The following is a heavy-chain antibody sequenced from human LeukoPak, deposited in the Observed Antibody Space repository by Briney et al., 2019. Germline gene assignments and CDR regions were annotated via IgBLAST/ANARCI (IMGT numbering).Heavy chain of an antibody. V-gene: IGHV3-33*01. J-gene: IGHJ4*01. D-gene: IGHD3-22*01. CDR1: GFTFSGYG. Sequence: PGRSLRLSCVASGFTFSGYGMQWVRQAPGAGLQLVAAIWFDARDEYHTDSVKGRFTISRDNFKDTLYLQMNSLTVEDTAVYYCARDADPSSHYSYLDLRGHGTLVTVSS. CDR2: IWFDARDE. CDR3: ARDADPSSHYSYLDL.